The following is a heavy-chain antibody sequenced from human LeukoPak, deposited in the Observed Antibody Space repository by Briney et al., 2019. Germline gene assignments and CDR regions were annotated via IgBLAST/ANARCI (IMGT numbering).Heavy chain of an antibody. CDR1: GYTSSCHY. CDR3: ARGLESSGWYGMDV. CDR2: INTSGATT. D-gene: IGHD6-19*01. Sequence: ASVKVSCKTSGYTSSCHYIHWVRQAPGQGLEWLGIINTSGATTRYGQNFKGRVTATRDTSTSTVYMEMSSLNSEDTAVYYCARGLESSGWYGMDVWGQGTTIIVSS. J-gene: IGHJ6*02. V-gene: IGHV1-46*01.